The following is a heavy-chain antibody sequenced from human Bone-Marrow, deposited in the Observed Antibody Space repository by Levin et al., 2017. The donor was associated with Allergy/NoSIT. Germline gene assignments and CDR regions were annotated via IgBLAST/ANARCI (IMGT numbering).Heavy chain of an antibody. J-gene: IGHJ4*02. CDR3: ARDPRPRLRFLEWSTALTFDY. CDR2: IKQDGSEK. D-gene: IGHD3-3*01. Sequence: PGGSLRLSCAASGFTFSSYWMSWVRQAPGKGLEWVANIKQDGSEKYYVDSVKGRFTISRDNAKNSLYLQMNSLRAEDTAVYYCARDPRPRLRFLEWSTALTFDYWGQGTLVTVSS. CDR1: GFTFSSYW. V-gene: IGHV3-7*01.